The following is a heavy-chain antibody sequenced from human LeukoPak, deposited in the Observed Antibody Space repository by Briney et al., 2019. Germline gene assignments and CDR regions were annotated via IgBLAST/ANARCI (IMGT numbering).Heavy chain of an antibody. D-gene: IGHD4-17*01. Sequence: PSETLSLTCSVSGGSINSRNYYWGWIRQPPGKGLEWIGSIYYSGDTYYSPSLKSRVTISVDTSKNQFSLKLSSVTAADTAVYYCARGGDYGGVRGGFDYWGQGTLVTVSS. CDR2: IYYSGDT. J-gene: IGHJ4*02. CDR1: GGSINSRNYY. V-gene: IGHV4-39*01. CDR3: ARGGDYGGVRGGFDY.